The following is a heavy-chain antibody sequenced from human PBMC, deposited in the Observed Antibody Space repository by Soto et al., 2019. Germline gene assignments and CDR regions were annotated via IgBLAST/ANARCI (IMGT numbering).Heavy chain of an antibody. CDR1: GFTFSSYA. CDR3: AKELAYCGGDCYSAAFDI. D-gene: IGHD2-21*02. J-gene: IGHJ3*02. CDR2: ISGSGGST. Sequence: PGGSLRLSCAASGFTFSSYAMSWVRQAPGKGLEWVSAISGSGGSTYYADSVKGRFTISRDNSKNTLYLQMNSLRAEDTAVYYCAKELAYCGGDCYSAAFDIWGQGTMVTVSS. V-gene: IGHV3-23*01.